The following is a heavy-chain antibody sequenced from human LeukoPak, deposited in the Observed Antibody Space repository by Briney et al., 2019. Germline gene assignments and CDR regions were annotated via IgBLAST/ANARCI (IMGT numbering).Heavy chain of an antibody. CDR3: ARLAGATILDAFDI. D-gene: IGHD1-26*01. J-gene: IGHJ3*02. V-gene: IGHV4-4*07. CDR2: IYTSGST. Sequence: KPSETLSLTCTVSGGSISSYYWSWIRQPAGKALEWIWRIYTSGSTNYNPSLKSRVTMSVDTSKNQFSLKPSSVTAADTAVYYCARLAGATILDAFDIWGQGTMVTVSS. CDR1: GGSISSYY.